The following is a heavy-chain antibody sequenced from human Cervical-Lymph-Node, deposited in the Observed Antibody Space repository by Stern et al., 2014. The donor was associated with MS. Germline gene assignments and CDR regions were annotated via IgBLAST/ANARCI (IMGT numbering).Heavy chain of an antibody. CDR1: GYMLTSYG. CDR3: ARGQGTDFDY. D-gene: IGHD3-10*01. Sequence: QVQLVQSGAEVKKPGASVKVSCRASGYMLTSYGISWVRQAPGQGLEWMGWISAYNVNTVYAQKLQGRVTMTPDTSTSTAYMELRGLRSDDTAVYYCARGQGTDFDYWGQGTLVTVSS. V-gene: IGHV1-18*01. CDR2: ISAYNVNT. J-gene: IGHJ4*02.